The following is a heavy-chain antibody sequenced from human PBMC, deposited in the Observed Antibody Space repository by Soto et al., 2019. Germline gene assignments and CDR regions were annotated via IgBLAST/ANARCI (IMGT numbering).Heavy chain of an antibody. D-gene: IGHD2-15*01. V-gene: IGHV1-69*13. CDR3: ARALGYCSGGSCYWFDP. Sequence: GASVKVSCKASGGTFSSYAISWVRQAPGQGLEWMGGIIPIFGTANYAQKFQGRVTITADESTSTAYMELSSLRSEDTAGYYCARALGYCSGGSCYWFDPWGQGTLVTVS. CDR1: GGTFSSYA. CDR2: IIPIFGTA. J-gene: IGHJ5*02.